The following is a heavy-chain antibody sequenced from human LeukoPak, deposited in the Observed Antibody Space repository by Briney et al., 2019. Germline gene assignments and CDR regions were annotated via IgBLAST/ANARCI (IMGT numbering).Heavy chain of an antibody. CDR3: ARVSQGVYFDY. CDR1: GFTFSTYT. J-gene: IGHJ4*02. CDR2: ITSSSSYI. Sequence: GGSLRLSCAASGFTFSTYTMNWVRQAPGKGLEWVSSITSSSSYIYYADSVKGRFTISRDNAKNSLYLQMNTLTAEDTAVYYCARVSQGVYFDYWGQGTLVTVSS. V-gene: IGHV3-21*01.